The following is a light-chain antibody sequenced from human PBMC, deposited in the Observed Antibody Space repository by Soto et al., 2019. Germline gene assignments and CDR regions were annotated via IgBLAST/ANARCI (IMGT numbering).Light chain of an antibody. V-gene: IGLV2-11*01. Sequence: QSALTQPRSVSGSPGQSVTISCTGTSSDVGGDNFVSWYRQQPGKAPKLMIYYVNNRPSGVPDRFSGSKSGSSASLVITGLQVEDEADYYCQSYDSSLISLIFGPGTKLTVL. CDR2: YVN. CDR3: QSYDSSLISLI. J-gene: IGLJ1*01. CDR1: SSDVGGDNF.